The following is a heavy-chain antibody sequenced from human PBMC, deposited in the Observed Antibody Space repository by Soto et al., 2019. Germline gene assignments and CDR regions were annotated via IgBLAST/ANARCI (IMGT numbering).Heavy chain of an antibody. J-gene: IGHJ5*02. D-gene: IGHD3-22*01. CDR1: GASISSGDSY. CDR2: IYYSGNT. V-gene: IGHV4-30-4*01. CDR3: ANEHYDSTGLNWFDP. Sequence: PSETLSLTCTVSGASISSGDSYWSWVRQPPGKGLEWIGYIYYSGNTYYNPSLKSRLTMSKDTSKNQVSLRLGSVTAADTAVYYCANEHYDSTGLNWFDPWGQGTLVTVSS.